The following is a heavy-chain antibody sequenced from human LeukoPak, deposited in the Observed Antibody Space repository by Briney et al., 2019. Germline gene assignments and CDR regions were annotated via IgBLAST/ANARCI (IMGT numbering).Heavy chain of an antibody. V-gene: IGHV4-4*09. Sequence: SPTLSLTCTVSGGSISSHYWRWIRQPPGKGLEWIAYIYTSGKTNYNPSLKSRVTISLDTSKNQFSLKLSSVTAADTAVYYCARTQYYYGSGGYYFDYWGQGTLVTVSS. D-gene: IGHD3-22*01. J-gene: IGHJ4*02. CDR3: ARTQYYYGSGGYYFDY. CDR1: GGSISSHY. CDR2: IYTSGKT.